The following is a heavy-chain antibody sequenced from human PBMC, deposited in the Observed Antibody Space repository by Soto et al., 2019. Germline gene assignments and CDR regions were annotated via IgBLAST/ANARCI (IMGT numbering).Heavy chain of an antibody. CDR1: GYTFTSYG. Sequence: ASVKVSCKASGYTFTSYGISWVRQAPGQGLEWMGWIRAYNGNTNYAQKLQGRVTMTTDTSTSTAYMELRSLRSDDTAVYYCARDHYGIGFLEWLLSQSTYYYGMDVWGQGTTVTVSS. D-gene: IGHD3-3*01. V-gene: IGHV1-18*01. CDR2: IRAYNGNT. CDR3: ARDHYGIGFLEWLLSQSTYYYGMDV. J-gene: IGHJ6*02.